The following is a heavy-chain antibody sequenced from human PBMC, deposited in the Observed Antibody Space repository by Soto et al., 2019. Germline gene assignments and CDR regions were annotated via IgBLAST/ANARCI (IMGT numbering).Heavy chain of an antibody. D-gene: IGHD7-27*01. CDR1: KFTFKYYA. J-gene: IGHJ6*03. Sequence: EGLLLESGGGLIQPGGSLRLSCAASKFTFKYYAMSWVLQPPGTGLECVAIISGSGEGALYADSVKGRFIISRDNSKDTVYLQMNSLRVEDTAVYYCAKWGLHGDEHLLLDYLYYIALWGRGTASTVS. CDR2: ISGSGEGA. V-gene: IGHV3-23*01. CDR3: AKWGLHGDEHLLLDYLYYIAL.